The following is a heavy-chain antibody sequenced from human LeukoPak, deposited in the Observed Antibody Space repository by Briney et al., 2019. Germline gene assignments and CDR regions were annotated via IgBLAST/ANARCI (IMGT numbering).Heavy chain of an antibody. D-gene: IGHD2-15*01. Sequence: GASVKVSCKASGYTFTSNYIHWVRQAPGQGLEWMGMIYPRDGSTSYAQKFQGRLTMTRDTSTSMVYMELSSLRFDDTAVYYCTRAGGYCSGGSCQYFDCWGHGTPVTVSS. CDR3: TRAGGYCSGGSCQYFDC. V-gene: IGHV1-46*01. CDR1: GYTFTSNY. J-gene: IGHJ4*01. CDR2: IYPRDGST.